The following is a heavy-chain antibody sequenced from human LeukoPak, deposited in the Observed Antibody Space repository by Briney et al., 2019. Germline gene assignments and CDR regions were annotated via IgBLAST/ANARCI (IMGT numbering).Heavy chain of an antibody. D-gene: IGHD2-2*01. CDR2: LYSGGST. Sequence: PGGSLRLSCAVSGFTVSNNFMSWVRQAPGKGLEWVSVLYSGGSTYYADSVKGRFTISKDNSKNTLYLQMNSLRDEDTAVYYCATRQLGYCSSTSCSSPDYWGQGTLVTVSS. V-gene: IGHV3-53*01. CDR1: GFTVSNNF. CDR3: ATRQLGYCSSTSCSSPDY. J-gene: IGHJ4*02.